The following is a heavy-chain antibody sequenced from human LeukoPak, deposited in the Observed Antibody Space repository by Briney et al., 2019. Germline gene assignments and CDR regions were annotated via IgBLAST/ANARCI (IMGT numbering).Heavy chain of an antibody. V-gene: IGHV3-23*01. J-gene: IGHJ6*02. CDR2: ISGSGGST. D-gene: IGHD6-19*01. CDR3: ANTYSSGWYYYYYGMDV. CDR1: GFTFSSYA. Sequence: GGSLRLSCAASGFTFSSYAMSWVRQAPGKGLEWVSAISGSGGSTYYADSVKGRFTISRDNSKNTLYPQMNSLRAEDTAVYYCANTYSSGWYYYYYGMDVWGQGTTVTVSS.